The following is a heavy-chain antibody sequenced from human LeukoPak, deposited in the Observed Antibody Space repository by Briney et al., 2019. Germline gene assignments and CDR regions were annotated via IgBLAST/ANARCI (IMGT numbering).Heavy chain of an antibody. CDR3: AKLNDYSIQFYYYYYMDV. D-gene: IGHD4-11*01. CDR1: GFSFSNYW. CDR2: IREDGSER. V-gene: IGHV3-7*01. J-gene: IGHJ6*03. Sequence: GGSLRLSCGAFGFSFSNYWMSWIRQAPGKGLEWVANIREDGSERNYVDSVKGRFTISRDNAKNSLYLQMNSLRVEDTAVYYCAKLNDYSIQFYYYYYMDVWGKGTTVTVSS.